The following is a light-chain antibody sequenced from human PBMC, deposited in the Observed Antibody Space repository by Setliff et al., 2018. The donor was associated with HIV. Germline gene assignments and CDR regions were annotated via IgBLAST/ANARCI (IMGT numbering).Light chain of an antibody. Sequence: QSVLTQPASVSGSPGQSITISCTGTSNDVGAFNYVSWYQQHPGKAPKLIIYEVNSRPSGVSNRFSGSKSDNTASLTISGLQAEDEADYYCSSYTRSATYVFGTGTKVTV. J-gene: IGLJ1*01. V-gene: IGLV2-14*01. CDR3: SSYTRSATYV. CDR1: SNDVGAFNY. CDR2: EVN.